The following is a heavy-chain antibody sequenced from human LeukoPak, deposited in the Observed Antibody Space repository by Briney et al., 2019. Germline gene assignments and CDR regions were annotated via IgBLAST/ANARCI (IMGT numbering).Heavy chain of an antibody. D-gene: IGHD3-10*01. CDR1: GYTFTSYG. V-gene: IGHV1-3*01. Sequence: ASVKVSCKASGYTFTSYGISWVRQAPGQRLEWMGWINAGNGNTKYSQEFQGRVTITRDTSASTAYMELSSLRSEDTAVYYCARFMVRGVSDYWGQGTLVTVSS. J-gene: IGHJ4*02. CDR3: ARFMVRGVSDY. CDR2: INAGNGNT.